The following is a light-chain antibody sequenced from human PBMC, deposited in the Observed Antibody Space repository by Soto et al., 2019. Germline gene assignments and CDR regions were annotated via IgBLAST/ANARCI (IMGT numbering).Light chain of an antibody. CDR2: GAS. Sequence: EIVMTQSPATLSVSPGESATLYCRASQTVSSNLAWYQQKRGQAPRLLIYGASTRATGIPARFSGSGSGTEVTLTISSLESEDFAVYFWQQYNNWPPYTFGQGTKVDIK. V-gene: IGKV3D-15*01. CDR1: QTVSSN. J-gene: IGKJ2*01. CDR3: QQYNNWPPYT.